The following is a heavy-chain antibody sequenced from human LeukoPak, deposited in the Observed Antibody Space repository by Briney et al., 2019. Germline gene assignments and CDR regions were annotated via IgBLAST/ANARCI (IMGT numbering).Heavy chain of an antibody. Sequence: PSETLSLTCTVSGGSISNSYWSWIRQPPGKGLEWIGFFHDSESTNYNPSLKSRVSISLATSKNQVSLWLSSVTAADTAVYYCARGDASGRPGIGFDFWGQGTLVTVSS. CDR3: ARGDASGRPGIGFDF. V-gene: IGHV4-59*01. D-gene: IGHD1-26*01. CDR1: GGSISNSY. CDR2: FHDSEST. J-gene: IGHJ4*02.